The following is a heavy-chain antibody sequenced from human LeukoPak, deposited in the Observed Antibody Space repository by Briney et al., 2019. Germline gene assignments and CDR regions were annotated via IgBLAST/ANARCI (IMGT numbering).Heavy chain of an antibody. CDR2: ISSSSTAI. D-gene: IGHD5-24*01. J-gene: IGHJ4*02. CDR3: ARGYNSRGYYFDY. V-gene: IGHV3-48*02. CDR1: GFTLDDYG. Sequence: PGGSLRLSCAASGFTLDDYGMTWVRQAPGKGLEWVSYISSSSTAINYADSVKGRFTISRDNANNSLFLQMDSLRDEDTAVYYCARGYNSRGYYFDYWGQGTLVTVSS.